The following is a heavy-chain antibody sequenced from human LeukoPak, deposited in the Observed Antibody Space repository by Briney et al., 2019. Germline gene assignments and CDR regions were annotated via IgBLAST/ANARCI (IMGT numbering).Heavy chain of an antibody. D-gene: IGHD4-23*01. CDR1: GGSISSYY. V-gene: IGHV4-4*07. CDR3: ARGLTTVVNREIDAFDI. J-gene: IGHJ3*02. Sequence: SETLSLTCTVSGGSISSYYWSWIRQPAGKGLEWIGSIYHSGSTYYNPSLKSRVTISVDTSKNQFSLKLSSVTAADTAVYYCARGLTTVVNREIDAFDIWGQGTMVTVSS. CDR2: IYHSGST.